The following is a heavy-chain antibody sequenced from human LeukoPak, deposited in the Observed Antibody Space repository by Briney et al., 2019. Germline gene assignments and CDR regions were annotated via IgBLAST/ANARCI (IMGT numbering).Heavy chain of an antibody. Sequence: SETLSLTCTVSGGSISSHYWNWIRQPAGKRLEWIGRVYSRGGTNYNPSLKSRVTVSVDNSKNQFSLKLSSVTVADTAVYYCARSYNDYNWFDPWGQGILVTVSA. CDR3: ARSYNDYNWFDP. CDR1: GGSISSHY. D-gene: IGHD3-16*01. V-gene: IGHV4-4*07. J-gene: IGHJ5*02. CDR2: VYSRGGT.